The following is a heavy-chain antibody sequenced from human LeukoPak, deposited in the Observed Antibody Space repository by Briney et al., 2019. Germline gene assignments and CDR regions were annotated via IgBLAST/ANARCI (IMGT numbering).Heavy chain of an antibody. CDR1: GGSISSGSYY. V-gene: IGHV4-61*02. D-gene: IGHD5-18*01. Sequence: SETLSLTCTVSGGSISSGSYYWSWIRQPAGKGLEWIGRINTSGSTNYNPSLKSRVSISVDMSKNQLSLKLSSVTAADTATYYCARDRLWIEPLDYWGQGTLVIVSS. CDR2: INTSGST. CDR3: ARDRLWIEPLDY. J-gene: IGHJ4*02.